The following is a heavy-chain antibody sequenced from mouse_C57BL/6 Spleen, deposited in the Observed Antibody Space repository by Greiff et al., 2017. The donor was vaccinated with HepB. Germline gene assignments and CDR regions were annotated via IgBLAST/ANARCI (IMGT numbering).Heavy chain of an antibody. D-gene: IGHD1-1*01. J-gene: IGHJ4*01. Sequence: VQLQQPGAELVRPGSSVKLSCKASGYTFTSYWMDWVKQRPGQGLEWIGNIYPSDSETHYNQKFKDKATLTVDKSSSTAYMQLSSLTSEDSAVYYCARRNYYGGKYYAMDYWGQGTSVTVSS. CDR1: GYTFTSYW. CDR2: IYPSDSET. V-gene: IGHV1-61*01. CDR3: ARRNYYGGKYYAMDY.